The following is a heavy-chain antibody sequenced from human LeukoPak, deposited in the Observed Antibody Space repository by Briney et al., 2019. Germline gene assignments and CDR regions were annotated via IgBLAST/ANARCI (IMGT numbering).Heavy chain of an antibody. CDR2: ISYDGSNK. V-gene: IGHV3-30*04. Sequence: GGSLRLSCAASGFTFSSYAMHWVRQAPGKGLEWVAVISYDGSNKYYADSVKGRFTISRDKSKNTLYLQMNSLRAEDTAVYYCAASIPPASWGQGTLVTVSS. D-gene: IGHD2-21*01. CDR3: AASIPPAS. J-gene: IGHJ5*02. CDR1: GFTFSSYA.